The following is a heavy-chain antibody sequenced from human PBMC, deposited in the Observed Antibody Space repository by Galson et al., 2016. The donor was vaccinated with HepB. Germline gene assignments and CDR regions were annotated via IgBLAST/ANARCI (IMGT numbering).Heavy chain of an antibody. CDR1: GFTFSSYA. CDR2: ISGSGGTT. V-gene: IGHV3-23*01. Sequence: SLRLSCAASGFTFSSYAMTWVRQAPGKGLEWVSAISGSGGTTYYADSVKGRFTISRDNSKNTLYLQMNSLRAEDTAVYYCAKSLIVGPTMNWYFDLWGRGTLVTVSS. J-gene: IGHJ2*01. D-gene: IGHD1-26*01. CDR3: AKSLIVGPTMNWYFDL.